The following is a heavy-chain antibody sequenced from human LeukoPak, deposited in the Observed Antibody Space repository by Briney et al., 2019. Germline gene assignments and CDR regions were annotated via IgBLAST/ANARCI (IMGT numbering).Heavy chain of an antibody. CDR1: GFAFSSQA. V-gene: IGHV3-23*01. CDR2: ISDSGSIT. CDR3: AKDARRTSGWYFFDY. Sequence: GGSLRLSCAASGFAFSSQAMGWVRQAPGKGLEWVSVISDSGSITYYADSVKGRFTISRDNSKNTLFLQMNSLRVEDTAVYYCAKDARRTSGWYFFDYWGQGTLVTVSS. D-gene: IGHD6-19*01. J-gene: IGHJ4*02.